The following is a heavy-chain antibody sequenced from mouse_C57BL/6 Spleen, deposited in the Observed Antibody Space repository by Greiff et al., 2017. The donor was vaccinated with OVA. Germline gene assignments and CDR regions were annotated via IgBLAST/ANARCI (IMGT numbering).Heavy chain of an antibody. J-gene: IGHJ4*01. V-gene: IGHV1-52*01. CDR1: GYTFTSYW. CDR2: IDPSDSET. CDR3: ARWGSEGYEDMEG. D-gene: IGHD3-2*02. Sequence: QVQLQQPGAELVRPGSSVKLSCKASGYTFTSYWMHWVKQRPIQGLEWIGNIDPSDSETHYNQKFKDKATLTVDKSSSTAYMQLSSLTSEDSAVYYCARWGSEGYEDMEGWGQGITVTVA.